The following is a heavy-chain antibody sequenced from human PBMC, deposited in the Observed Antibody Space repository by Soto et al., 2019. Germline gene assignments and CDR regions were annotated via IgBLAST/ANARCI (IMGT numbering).Heavy chain of an antibody. Sequence: GGSLRLSCATSGFTFSSYALHWVRQAPGKGLEWVALISYDGINKYYADSVKGRFTISGDNSKNTLFLQMNSLRAEDTAVYYCARDYYKYYDSSGYYRSPAYWGQGTLVTVSS. CDR1: GFTFSSYA. CDR2: ISYDGINK. D-gene: IGHD3-22*01. CDR3: ARDYYKYYDSSGYYRSPAY. J-gene: IGHJ4*02. V-gene: IGHV3-30-3*01.